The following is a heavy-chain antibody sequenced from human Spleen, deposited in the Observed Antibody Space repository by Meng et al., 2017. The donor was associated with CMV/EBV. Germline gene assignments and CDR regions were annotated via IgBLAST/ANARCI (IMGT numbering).Heavy chain of an antibody. Sequence: GSLRLSCIVSGGSISSDYWSWIRQPPGKGLEWIGYISYSGSADYNPSLKSRVTISVDTSKNQFSLKLTSVTAADTAVYYCARMSLIVGTIHDAFDIWGQGTMVTVSS. D-gene: IGHD1-26*01. CDR2: ISYSGSA. CDR3: ARMSLIVGTIHDAFDI. V-gene: IGHV4-59*01. J-gene: IGHJ3*02. CDR1: GGSISSDY.